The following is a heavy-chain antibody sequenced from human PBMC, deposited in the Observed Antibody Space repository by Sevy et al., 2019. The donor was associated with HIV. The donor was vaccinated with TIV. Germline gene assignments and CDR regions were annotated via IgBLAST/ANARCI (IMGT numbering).Heavy chain of an antibody. Sequence: SETLSLTCTVSGGSISSYYWSWIRQPPGKGLEWIGYIYYSGSTNYNPSLKSRVTISVDTSKNQFSLKLSSVTAADTAVYYCARDKPERGRYLGDLLGAFDIWGQGTMVTVSS. CDR1: GGSISSYY. V-gene: IGHV4-59*01. CDR2: IYYSGST. J-gene: IGHJ3*02. CDR3: ARDKPERGRYLGDLLGAFDI. D-gene: IGHD3-10*01.